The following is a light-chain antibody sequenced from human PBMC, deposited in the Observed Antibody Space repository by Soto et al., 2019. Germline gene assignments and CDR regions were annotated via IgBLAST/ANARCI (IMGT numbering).Light chain of an antibody. V-gene: IGKV3-11*01. CDR3: QQRSNWPPGYT. J-gene: IGKJ2*01. CDR1: QSVSRY. CDR2: DAS. Sequence: EIVLTQSPATLSLSPGERATLSCRASQSVSRYLAWYQHKPGQAPRLLIYDASSRAIGIPARFSGSGSGTDFTLTISRLEAEDFAVYYCQQRSNWPPGYTFGQGTKLEIK.